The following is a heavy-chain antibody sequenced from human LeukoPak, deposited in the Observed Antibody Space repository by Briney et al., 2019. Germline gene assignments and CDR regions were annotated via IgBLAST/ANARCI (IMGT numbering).Heavy chain of an antibody. V-gene: IGHV1-18*01. D-gene: IGHD6-13*01. Sequence: ASVKVSCKASGYTFTSYGISWVRQAPGQGLEWMGWISAYNGNTNYAQKLQGRVTMTTDTSTSTAYMELRSLRSDDTAVCYCARDLSSWYEGISDYWGQGTLVTVSS. CDR1: GYTFTSYG. J-gene: IGHJ4*02. CDR3: ARDLSSWYEGISDY. CDR2: ISAYNGNT.